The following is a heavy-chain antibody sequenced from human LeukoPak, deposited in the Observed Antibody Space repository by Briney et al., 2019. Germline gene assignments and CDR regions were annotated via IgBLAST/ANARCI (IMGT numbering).Heavy chain of an antibody. CDR3: ARRIYSGSYYFDF. CDR2: INPNSGGT. CDR1: GYTFTGYY. D-gene: IGHD1-26*01. V-gene: IGHV1-2*02. Sequence: ASVTVSCKASGYTFTGYYMHWVRQAPGQGLEWMGWINPNSGGTNYAKKFQGRVTMTRGTSISTAYMELSRLTSDDTAVYYCARRIYSGSYYFDFWGQGTLVTVSS. J-gene: IGHJ4*02.